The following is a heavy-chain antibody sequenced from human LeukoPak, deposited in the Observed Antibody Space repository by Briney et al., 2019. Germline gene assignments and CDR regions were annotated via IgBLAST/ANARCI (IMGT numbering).Heavy chain of an antibody. CDR1: GYTFSGFY. V-gene: IGHV1-2*02. CDR2: INPNSGVT. D-gene: IGHD5-12*01. Sequence: ASVKVSCKASGYTFSGFYIHCVRQAPGQGLECMGWINPNSGVTNYAQKLQGRVTITRDTSIDTAYMQLSRLRSDDTAVYYCAKDRYGDYEAPFHYYMDAWGRGTTVTVSS. J-gene: IGHJ6*03. CDR3: AKDRYGDYEAPFHYYMDA.